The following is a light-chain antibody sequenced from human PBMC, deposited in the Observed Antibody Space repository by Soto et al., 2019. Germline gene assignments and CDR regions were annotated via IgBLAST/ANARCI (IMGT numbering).Light chain of an antibody. J-gene: IGLJ3*02. Sequence: QSVLTQPPSASGSPGQSVTISCTGTSSDIGGYNFDSWYQQHPGKAPKLIIYEVNKRPSGVPDRFSGSKSGNTASLTVSGLQADDEGDYYCSSYAGTNNLGVFGGGTKLAVL. V-gene: IGLV2-8*01. CDR3: SSYAGTNNLGV. CDR1: SSDIGGYNF. CDR2: EVN.